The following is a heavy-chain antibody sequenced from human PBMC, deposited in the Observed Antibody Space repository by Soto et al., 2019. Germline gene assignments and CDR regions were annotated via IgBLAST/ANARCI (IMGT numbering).Heavy chain of an antibody. CDR1: GGSVSSNSAA. D-gene: IGHD6-13*01. J-gene: IGHJ5*01. CDR2: TYYRSKWYN. CDR3: ARGGYSSSWYGLWWFDF. V-gene: IGHV6-1*01. Sequence: PSQTLSLTCAISGGSVSSNSAAWNWIRQSPSRGLEWLGRTYYRSKWYNDYAVSVKSRITINPDTSKNQFSLQLNSVTPEDTAVYYCARGGYSSSWYGLWWFDFWGKGTLVPVAS.